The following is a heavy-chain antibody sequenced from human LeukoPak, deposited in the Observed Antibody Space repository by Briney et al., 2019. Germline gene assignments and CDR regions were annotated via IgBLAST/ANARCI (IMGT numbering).Heavy chain of an antibody. CDR3: ARLERYCSSTSCYIKNWFDP. D-gene: IGHD2-2*02. J-gene: IGHJ5*02. Sequence: PSETLSLTCAVYGGSFSGYYWSWIRQPPGKGLEWIGEINHSGSTYYNPSLKSRVTISVDTSKNQFSLKLSSVTAADTAVYYCARLERYCSSTSCYIKNWFDPWGQGTLVTVSS. V-gene: IGHV4-34*01. CDR2: INHSGST. CDR1: GGSFSGYY.